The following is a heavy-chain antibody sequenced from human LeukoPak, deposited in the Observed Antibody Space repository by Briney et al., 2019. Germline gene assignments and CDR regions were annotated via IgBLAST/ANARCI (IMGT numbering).Heavy chain of an antibody. V-gene: IGHV3-64*02. D-gene: IGHD3/OR15-3a*01. J-gene: IGHJ3*01. CDR2: ISPSGNRT. CDR1: GFTFTNHP. CDR3: ARAFRPASDPHDFYDF. Sequence: GGSLRLSCAASGFTFTNHPMHWVRQASGKRLEYVSAISPSGNRTWYADSVKGRFTISRDNSKNTMYLQMGSLRPEDMGVYYCARAFRPASDPHDFYDFWGRGTTVTVSS.